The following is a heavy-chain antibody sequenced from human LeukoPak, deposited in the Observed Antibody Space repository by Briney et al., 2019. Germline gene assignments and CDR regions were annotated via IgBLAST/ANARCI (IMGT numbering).Heavy chain of an antibody. CDR3: AGGNDFWSGYPRA. D-gene: IGHD3-3*01. J-gene: IGHJ5*02. CDR2: IKQDGSEK. V-gene: IGHV3-7*01. Sequence: GGSLRLSCAASGFTFSSYWMSWVHQAPGKGLEWVANIKQDGSEKYYVDSVKGRFTISRDNAKNSLYLQMNSLRAEDTAVYYCAGGNDFWSGYPRAWGQGTLVTVSS. CDR1: GFTFSSYW.